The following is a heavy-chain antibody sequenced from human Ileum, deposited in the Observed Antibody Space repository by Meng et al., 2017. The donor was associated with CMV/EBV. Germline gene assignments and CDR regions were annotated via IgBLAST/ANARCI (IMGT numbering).Heavy chain of an antibody. V-gene: IGHV3-30-3*01. D-gene: IGHD2-2*01. CDR1: GPTFSRYA. CDR3: ARDRGGLGYCSSTSCYLGFDY. J-gene: IGHJ4*02. CDR2: ISYDGNNK. Sequence: GESLKIFCAASGPTFSRYALHWVRQAPGKGPEWVAVISYDGNNKYYADSMKGRFTTPRDNSKNTLYLQMNSLGAEDTAVYYCARDRGGLGYCSSTSCYLGFDYWGQGTLVTVSS.